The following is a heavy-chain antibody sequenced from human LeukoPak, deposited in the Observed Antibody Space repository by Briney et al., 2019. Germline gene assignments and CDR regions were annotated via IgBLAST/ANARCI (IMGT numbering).Heavy chain of an antibody. CDR3: AQDFYGSGSYDY. J-gene: IGHJ4*02. Sequence: PGGSLRLSCVASGFTVSSNYMSWVRQAPGKGLEWVSVIYSGGSTYCADSVKGRFTISRDNSKNTLYLQMNSLRAEDTAVYYCAQDFYGSGSYDYWGQGTLVTVSS. V-gene: IGHV3-66*01. CDR1: GFTVSSNY. D-gene: IGHD3-10*01. CDR2: IYSGGST.